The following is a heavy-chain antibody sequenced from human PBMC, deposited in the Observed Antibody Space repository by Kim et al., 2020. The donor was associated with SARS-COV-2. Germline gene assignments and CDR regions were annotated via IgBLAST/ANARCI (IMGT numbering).Heavy chain of an antibody. J-gene: IGHJ4*02. CDR1: GFTFSSYA. V-gene: IGHV3-23*01. CDR2: ISGSGGST. Sequence: GGSLRLSCAASGFTFSSYAMSWVRQAPGKGLEWVSAISGSGGSTYYADSVKGRFTISRDNSKNTLYLQMNSLRAEDTAVYYCAKDLSYGGLTGGRFDYWGQGTLVTVSS. CDR3: AKDLSYGGLTGGRFDY. D-gene: IGHD5-12*01.